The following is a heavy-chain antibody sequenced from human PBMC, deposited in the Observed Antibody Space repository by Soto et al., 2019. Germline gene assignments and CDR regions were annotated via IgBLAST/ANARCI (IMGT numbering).Heavy chain of an antibody. CDR1: GGTFSSYT. Sequence: QVQLVHSGAEVKKPGSSVKVSCKASGGTFSSYTISWVRQAPGQGLEWMGRIIPILGIANYAQKFQGRVTITADKSTSTAYMELSSLRSEDTAVYYCARVGSSTSQDYWGQGTLVTVSS. CDR2: IIPILGIA. D-gene: IGHD2-2*01. V-gene: IGHV1-69*02. CDR3: ARVGSSTSQDY. J-gene: IGHJ4*02.